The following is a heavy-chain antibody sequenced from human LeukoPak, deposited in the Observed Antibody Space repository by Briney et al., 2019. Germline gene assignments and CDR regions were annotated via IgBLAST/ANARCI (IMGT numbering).Heavy chain of an antibody. CDR2: IIPIFGTA. V-gene: IGHV1-69*13. CDR1: GGTFSSYA. Sequence: SVKVSCKASGGTFSSYAISWVRQAPGQGLEWMGGIIPIFGTANYAQKFQGRVTITADESTSTAYMELSSLRSEDTAVYYCAREKVGATSDLSDAFDIWGQGTMVTVSS. D-gene: IGHD1-26*01. J-gene: IGHJ3*02. CDR3: AREKVGATSDLSDAFDI.